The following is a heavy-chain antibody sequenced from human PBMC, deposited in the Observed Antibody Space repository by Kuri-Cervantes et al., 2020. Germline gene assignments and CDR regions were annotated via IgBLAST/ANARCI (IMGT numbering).Heavy chain of an antibody. J-gene: IGHJ6*02. CDR1: GYTFTSYG. D-gene: IGHD2-8*01. CDR3: AAVYGGV. V-gene: IGHV1-18*01. CDR2: ISAYNGNT. Sequence: ASVKVSCKASGYTFTSYGISWVRQAPGQGLEWMGWISAYNGNTNYAQKFQGRVTMTEDTSTDTAYTELSSLRSEDTAVYYCAAVYGGVWGQGTTVTVSS.